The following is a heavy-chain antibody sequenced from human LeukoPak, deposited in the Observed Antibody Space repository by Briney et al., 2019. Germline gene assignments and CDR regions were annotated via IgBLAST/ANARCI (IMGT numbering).Heavy chain of an antibody. Sequence: GGSLRLSCAASGFTFSSYGMSWVRQAPGKGLEWVSAISGSGGSTYYADSVEGRFTISRDNSKNTLYLQMNSLRAEDTAVYYCAKDLWPYYYDSSGYFDYWGQGTLVTVSS. J-gene: IGHJ4*02. V-gene: IGHV3-23*01. D-gene: IGHD3-22*01. CDR1: GFTFSSYG. CDR2: ISGSGGST. CDR3: AKDLWPYYYDSSGYFDY.